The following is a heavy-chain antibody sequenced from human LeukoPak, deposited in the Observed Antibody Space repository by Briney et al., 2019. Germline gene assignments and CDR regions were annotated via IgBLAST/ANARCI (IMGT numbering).Heavy chain of an antibody. CDR1: GGTFSSYA. D-gene: IGHD6-6*01. J-gene: IGHJ6*02. V-gene: IGHV1-69*01. CDR2: IIPIFGTA. CDR3: ARLTYSGSRRFGYYYYYGMDV. Sequence: ASVKVSCKASGGTFSSYAISWVRQAPGQGLEWMGGIIPIFGTANYAQKFQGRVAITADESTSTAYMELSSLRSEDTAVYYCARLTYSGSRRFGYYYYYGMDVWGQGTTVTVSS.